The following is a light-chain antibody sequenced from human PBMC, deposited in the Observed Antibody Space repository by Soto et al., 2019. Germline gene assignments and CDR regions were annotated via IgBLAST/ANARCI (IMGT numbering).Light chain of an antibody. CDR3: CSYAGNSEV. V-gene: IGLV2-23*02. CDR2: EVT. CDR1: SSDVASYDL. J-gene: IGLJ1*01. Sequence: QAVVTQPASVSGSPGQSITISCTGSSSDVASYDLVSWYQQHPGKAPKLMIYEVTKRPSGVSNRFSGSKSGNTASLTISGLQAEDEADYYCCSYAGNSEVFGTGTKLTVL.